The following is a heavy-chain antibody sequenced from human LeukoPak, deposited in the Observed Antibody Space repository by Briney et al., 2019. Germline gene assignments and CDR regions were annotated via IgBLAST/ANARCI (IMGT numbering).Heavy chain of an antibody. Sequence: GESLKISCKGSGYSLTSYWIGWVRQMPGKGLEWMGIIYPDDSDTRYSPSFQGQVTISADKSNSTAYLQWSSLKASDTAMYYCAMPWGSGSYYNGVDYWGQGTLVTVSS. D-gene: IGHD3-10*01. J-gene: IGHJ4*02. CDR2: IYPDDSDT. CDR3: AMPWGSGSYYNGVDY. V-gene: IGHV5-51*01. CDR1: GYSLTSYW.